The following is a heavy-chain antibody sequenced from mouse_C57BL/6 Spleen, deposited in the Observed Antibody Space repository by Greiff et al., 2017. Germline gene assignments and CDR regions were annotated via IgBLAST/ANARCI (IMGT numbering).Heavy chain of an antibody. CDR3: ARNYSNDWYFDV. CDR2: ISSGSSTI. D-gene: IGHD2-5*01. Sequence: EVKLVESGGGLVKPGGSLKLSCAASGFTFSDYGMHWVRQAPEKGLEWVAYISSGSSTINYADTVKGRFTISRDNAKNTLFLQMTSLRSEDTAMYYCARNYSNDWYFDVWGTGTTVTVSS. V-gene: IGHV5-17*01. CDR1: GFTFSDYG. J-gene: IGHJ1*03.